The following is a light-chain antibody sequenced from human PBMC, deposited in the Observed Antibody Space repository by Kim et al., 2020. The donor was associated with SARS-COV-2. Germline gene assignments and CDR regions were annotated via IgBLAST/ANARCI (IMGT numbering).Light chain of an antibody. J-gene: IGLJ2*01. Sequence: PGKPASGSLGGISIGSKVFHGYPQKSAQTPVLVIYYDSDRPPRIPERFSGSNSGNTATLTLSRVEAGDEADYYCQVWDSSSDHRVVFGGGTQLTVL. CDR1: SIGSKV. V-gene: IGLV3-21*04. CDR3: QVWDSSSDHRVV. CDR2: YDS.